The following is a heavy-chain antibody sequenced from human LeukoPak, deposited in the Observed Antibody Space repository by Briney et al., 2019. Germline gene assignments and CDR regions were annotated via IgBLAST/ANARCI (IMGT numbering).Heavy chain of an antibody. CDR3: ARGGKATVVTM. V-gene: IGHV4-4*07. D-gene: IGHD4-23*01. CDR1: GASINSYY. Sequence: SETLSLTCTVSGASINSYYWSWIRQPAGKGLEWIGRIYSSGSTNYNPSLKSRVSMSVDTSKNQFSLKLTSVTAADTAVYYCARGGKATVVTMWGQGNLVTVSS. J-gene: IGHJ4*02. CDR2: IYSSGST.